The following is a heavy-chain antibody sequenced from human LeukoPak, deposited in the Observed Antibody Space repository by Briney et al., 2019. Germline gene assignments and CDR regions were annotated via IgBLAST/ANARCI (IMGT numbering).Heavy chain of an antibody. D-gene: IGHD6-19*01. CDR1: VGSFSDHY. Sequence: PSETLSLTCAVYVGSFSDHYWSWIRQPPGKGLEWIGGINHSGSTNYNPSLKSRVTISVDTSTNQFSLKLSSVAAADTAVYYCARAGGRIAVAGNFDYWGQGTLVTVSS. CDR2: INHSGST. V-gene: IGHV4-34*01. J-gene: IGHJ4*02. CDR3: ARAGGRIAVAGNFDY.